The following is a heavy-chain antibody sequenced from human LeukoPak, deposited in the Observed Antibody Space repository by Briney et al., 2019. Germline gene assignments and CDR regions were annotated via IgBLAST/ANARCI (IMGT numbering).Heavy chain of an antibody. CDR2: ISYDGSNT. V-gene: IGHV3-30*18. D-gene: IGHD6-13*01. J-gene: IGHJ4*02. CDR1: RFSFRSYD. CDR3: AKDGQLGGSSWFTLYFDF. Sequence: GGSLRLSCAASRFSFRSYDMHWVRQAPGKGLEWLAVISYDGSNTYYTDSVKGRFTISRDNSKNRLYLQMNSLRPEDTAVYYCAKDGQLGGSSWFTLYFDFWGQGTLVTVSS.